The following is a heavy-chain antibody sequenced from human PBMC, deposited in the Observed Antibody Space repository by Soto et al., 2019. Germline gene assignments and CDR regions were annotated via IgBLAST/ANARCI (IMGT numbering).Heavy chain of an antibody. Sequence: EVQLAESGGGLVQPGGSLRLSCAASGFTFSNYDMHWVRQVTGKGLEWVSGITTAGDTYYPGSVKCRFTISREKAKNSLYLQMNSLSAGDTAVYYCARELHGGSYGMDVWGQGTTVTVSS. CDR3: ARELHGGSYGMDV. CDR2: ITTAGDT. V-gene: IGHV3-13*01. CDR1: GFTFSNYD. J-gene: IGHJ6*02.